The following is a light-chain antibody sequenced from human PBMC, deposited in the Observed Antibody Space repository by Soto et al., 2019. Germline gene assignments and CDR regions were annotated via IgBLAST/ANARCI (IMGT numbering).Light chain of an antibody. Sequence: EIVLTQSPGTLSLSPGERATLSCRSSQSVSSSYLAWYQQKPGQAPRLLIYDASNRATGIPDRFSGSGSGTDLPLTISRLEPEDFSVYFCPQDGNSTMFGQGTKVEIK. CDR1: QSVSSSY. J-gene: IGKJ1*01. V-gene: IGKV3-20*01. CDR3: PQDGNSTM. CDR2: DAS.